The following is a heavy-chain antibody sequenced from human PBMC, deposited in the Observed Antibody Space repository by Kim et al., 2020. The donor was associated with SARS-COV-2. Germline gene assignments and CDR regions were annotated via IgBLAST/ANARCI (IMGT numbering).Heavy chain of an antibody. Sequence: VKGRFTISRDNSKNTLYLQMNSLRAEDTAVYYCAKFAPGVGAPRGVSFDYWGQGTLVTVSS. CDR3: AKFAPGVGAPRGVSFDY. V-gene: IGHV3-23*01. D-gene: IGHD1-26*01. J-gene: IGHJ4*02.